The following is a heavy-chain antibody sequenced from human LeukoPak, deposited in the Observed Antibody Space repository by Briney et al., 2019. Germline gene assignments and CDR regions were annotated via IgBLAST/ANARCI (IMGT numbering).Heavy chain of an antibody. Sequence: SETLSLTCTVSGGSISRYYWNWIRQPPGKGLEWIGYIHYSESTNYNPSLKSRVTISVDTSKNQFSLKLSSVTAADTAVYYCARRYASGTSDWFDPWGQGTLVTVSS. D-gene: IGHD3-10*01. CDR1: GGSISRYY. J-gene: IGHJ5*02. CDR2: IHYSEST. V-gene: IGHV4-59*08. CDR3: ARRYASGTSDWFDP.